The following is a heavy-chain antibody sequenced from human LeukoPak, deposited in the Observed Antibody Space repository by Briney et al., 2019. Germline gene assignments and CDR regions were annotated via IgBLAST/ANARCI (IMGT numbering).Heavy chain of an antibody. J-gene: IGHJ4*02. Sequence: PSETLSLTCTVSGGSISSSSYSWGWIRQPPGKGLEWIGSIYYSGTTYYNPSLKSRVTISVDTSKIQFSLKLSSVADTDTAVYFCARLRFDFWSGYTHPYFDYWGQGNLVTVSS. D-gene: IGHD3-3*01. CDR3: ARLRFDFWSGYTHPYFDY. CDR1: GGSISSSSYS. V-gene: IGHV4-39*01. CDR2: IYYSGTT.